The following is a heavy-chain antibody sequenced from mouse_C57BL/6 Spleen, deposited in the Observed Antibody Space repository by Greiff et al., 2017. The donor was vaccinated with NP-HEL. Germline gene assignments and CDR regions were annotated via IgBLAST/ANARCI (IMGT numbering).Heavy chain of an antibody. J-gene: IGHJ4*01. CDR2: IYWDDDK. Sequence: QVTLKESGPGILQSSQTLSLTCSFSGFSLSTSGMGVSWIRQPSGKGLEWLAHIYWDDDKRYNPSLKSRLTISKDTSRNQVFLKITSVDTADTATYYCARRGYGNYTYYAMDYWGQGTSVTVSS. V-gene: IGHV8-12*01. CDR3: ARRGYGNYTYYAMDY. CDR1: GFSLSTSGMG. D-gene: IGHD2-10*02.